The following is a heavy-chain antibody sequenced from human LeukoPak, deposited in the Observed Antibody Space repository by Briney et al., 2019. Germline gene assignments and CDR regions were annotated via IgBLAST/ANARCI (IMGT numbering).Heavy chain of an antibody. CDR2: IIPIFGTE. Sequence: SVKVSCKASEGTFRSYAISWVRQAPGKGLEWMGGIIPIFGTENYAQKSQGRVTITADESTSTAYMELSSLRSEDTVLYCGARAELDTAMVISLPLWGRGTLVTVSS. CDR1: EGTFRSYA. CDR3: ARAELDTAMVISLPL. V-gene: IGHV1-69*01. D-gene: IGHD5-18*01. J-gene: IGHJ2*01.